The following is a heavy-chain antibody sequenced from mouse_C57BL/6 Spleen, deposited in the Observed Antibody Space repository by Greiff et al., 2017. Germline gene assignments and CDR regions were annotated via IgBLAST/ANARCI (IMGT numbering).Heavy chain of an antibody. CDR2: ISSGGDYI. CDR1: GFTFSSYA. J-gene: IGHJ4*01. CDR3: TRGAVVANYYAMDY. D-gene: IGHD1-1*01. V-gene: IGHV5-9-1*02. Sequence: EVKLVESGEGLVKPGGSLKLSCAASGFTFSSYAMSWVRQTPEKRLEWVAYISSGGDYIYYADTVKGRFTISRDNARNTLYLQMSSLKSEDTAMYYCTRGAVVANYYAMDYWGQGTSVTVSS.